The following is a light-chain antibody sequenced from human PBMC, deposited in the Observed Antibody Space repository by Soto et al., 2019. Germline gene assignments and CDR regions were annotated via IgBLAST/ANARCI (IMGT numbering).Light chain of an antibody. V-gene: IGKV3-15*01. Sequence: EIVMTQSPASLSVSPGETATLSCRASQSISNSLAWYQQKPGQAPSLLIYGASTRATGIPARFSGSGSGTEFTLTISSLQSEDSALYYCQQRSNWPPLYTFGQGTKLEIK. CDR1: QSISNS. J-gene: IGKJ2*01. CDR3: QQRSNWPPLYT. CDR2: GAS.